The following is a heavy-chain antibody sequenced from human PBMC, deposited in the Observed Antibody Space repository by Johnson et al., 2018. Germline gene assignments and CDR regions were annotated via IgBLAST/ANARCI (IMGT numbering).Heavy chain of an antibody. CDR2: IYSGGST. Sequence: EVQLLESGGGLVQPGGSLRLSCAASGFTVSSNYMSWVRQAPGKGLEWVSVIYSGGSTYYADSVKGRFTISRDNSKNTLYLQMNSLRAEDTAVYYCARVTLGGIYYDSSGHAFDIWGQGTMVTVSS. V-gene: IGHV3-66*02. CDR1: GFTVSSNY. D-gene: IGHD3-22*01. J-gene: IGHJ3*02. CDR3: ARVTLGGIYYDSSGHAFDI.